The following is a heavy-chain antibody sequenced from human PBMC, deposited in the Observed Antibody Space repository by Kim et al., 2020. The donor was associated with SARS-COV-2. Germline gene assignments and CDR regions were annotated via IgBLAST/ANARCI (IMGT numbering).Heavy chain of an antibody. J-gene: IGHJ4*02. CDR2: LYLDDDK. D-gene: IGHD6-13*01. CDR1: GFSLSTSGVG. V-gene: IGHV2-5*02. Sequence: SGPTLVNPTQTLTLTCTFSGFSLSTSGVGVGWIRQPPGKALEWLALLYLDDDKRYSPSLKSRLTITKDTSKNQVVLTMTNMDPVDTATYYCARSIAAAAPIDYWGQGTLVTVSS. CDR3: ARSIAAAAPIDY.